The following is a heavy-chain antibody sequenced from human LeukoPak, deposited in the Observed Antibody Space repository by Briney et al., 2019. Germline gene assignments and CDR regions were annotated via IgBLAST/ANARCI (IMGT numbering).Heavy chain of an antibody. CDR1: GGSISSYY. Sequence: SETLSLTCTVSGGSISSYYWSWIRQPPGKGLEWIGEINHSGSTNYNPSLKSRVTISVDTSKNQFSLKLSSVTAADTAVYYCARDNAYYGSGRNNWFDPWGQGTLVTVSS. D-gene: IGHD3-10*01. J-gene: IGHJ5*02. CDR2: INHSGST. CDR3: ARDNAYYGSGRNNWFDP. V-gene: IGHV4-34*01.